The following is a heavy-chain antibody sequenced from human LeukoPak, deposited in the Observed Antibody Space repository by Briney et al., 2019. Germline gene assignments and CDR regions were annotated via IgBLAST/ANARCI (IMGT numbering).Heavy chain of an antibody. Sequence: GGSLRLSCAASGFTFSSYGMSWVRQAPGKGLEWVSAIRGSGGSTYYADSVKGRFTISRDKPKNTLSLQMNSLRAEDTAVYYCAKDGGSSWYTYYYYYYYMDVWGKGTTVTISS. D-gene: IGHD6-13*01. CDR3: AKDGGSSWYTYYYYYYYMDV. CDR2: IRGSGGST. CDR1: GFTFSSYG. J-gene: IGHJ6*03. V-gene: IGHV3-23*01.